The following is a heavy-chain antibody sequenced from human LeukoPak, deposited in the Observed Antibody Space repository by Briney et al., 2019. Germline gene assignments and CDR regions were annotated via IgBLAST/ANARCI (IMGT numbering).Heavy chain of an antibody. CDR3: ARHGDYYGSGSRY. D-gene: IGHD3-10*01. CDR2: INYSGST. CDR1: GFTVSSNY. Sequence: PGGSLRLSCAASGFTVSSNYMSWIRQPPGKGLEWIGEINYSGSTNYNPSLKSRVTISVDTSKNQFSLKLSSVTAADTAVYYCARHGDYYGSGSRYWGQGTLVTVSS. J-gene: IGHJ4*02. V-gene: IGHV4-34*01.